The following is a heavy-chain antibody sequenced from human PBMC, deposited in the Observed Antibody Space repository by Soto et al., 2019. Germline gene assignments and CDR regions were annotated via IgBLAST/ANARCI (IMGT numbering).Heavy chain of an antibody. Sequence: QVQLVQSGAEVKKPGASVRVSCKASEHTFTNYGISWVRLAPGQGLEWMGWINTYSGNTIYAQKFQDRLTITTDTSTNTASMELRSLTSDDTAVFYCAGGQGSLIPYYFDSWGQGTLVTVSS. CDR3: AGGQGSLIPYYFDS. D-gene: IGHD2-2*01. J-gene: IGHJ4*02. V-gene: IGHV1-18*04. CDR1: EHTFTNYG. CDR2: INTYSGNT.